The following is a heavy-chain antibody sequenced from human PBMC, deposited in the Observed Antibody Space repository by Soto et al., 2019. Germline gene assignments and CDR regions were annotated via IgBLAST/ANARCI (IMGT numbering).Heavy chain of an antibody. CDR2: MWFDGSKQ. D-gene: IGHD4-17*01. CDR3: ARDPGVTNYYFDY. Sequence: QVQLVESGGGVVQPGRSLRLSCVTSGFSFSRYGFHWVRQAPGKGLEWVAVMWFDGSKQYYVDSGKGRFTISRDNSKNTLYLQMNSLRADDTAVYYCARDPGVTNYYFDYWGQGALVTVSS. CDR1: GFSFSRYG. V-gene: IGHV3-33*01. J-gene: IGHJ4*02.